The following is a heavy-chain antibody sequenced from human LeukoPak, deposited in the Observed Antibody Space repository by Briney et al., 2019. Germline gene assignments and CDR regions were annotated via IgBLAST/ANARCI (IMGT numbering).Heavy chain of an antibody. CDR3: ARQLVRAYYYYMDV. V-gene: IGHV4-38-2*02. D-gene: IGHD6-6*01. CDR1: GYSISSGYY. J-gene: IGHJ6*03. Sequence: SETLSLTCTVSGYSISSGYYWGWIRQPPGKGLEWIGSIYHSGSTYYNPSLKSRVTISVDTSKNQFSLKLSSVTAADTAVYYCARQLVRAYYYYMDVWGKGTTVTVSS. CDR2: IYHSGST.